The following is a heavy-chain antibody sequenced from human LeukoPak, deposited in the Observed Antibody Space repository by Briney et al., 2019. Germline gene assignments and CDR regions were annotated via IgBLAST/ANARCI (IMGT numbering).Heavy chain of an antibody. J-gene: IGHJ1*01. D-gene: IGHD6-13*01. CDR2: ISSSSTYI. Sequence: GGSLRLSCAASGFIFSTYTMNWVRQAPGKGLEWVSSISSSSTYIYYADSVKGRFTISRDNAKNSVFLQMNSLRAEDTAVYYCAKVQDGSSWYEYAQHWGQGTLVTVSS. V-gene: IGHV3-21*01. CDR3: AKVQDGSSWYEYAQH. CDR1: GFIFSTYT.